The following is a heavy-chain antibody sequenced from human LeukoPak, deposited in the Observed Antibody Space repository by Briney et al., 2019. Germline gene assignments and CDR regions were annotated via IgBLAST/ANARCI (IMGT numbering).Heavy chain of an antibody. CDR3: ARDNSVGDYAWWFDP. CDR2: ISSSSSYI. D-gene: IGHD1-26*01. J-gene: IGHJ5*02. V-gene: IGHV3-21*04. Sequence: GGSLRLSCAASGFTFSSYSMNWVRQAPGKGLEWVSSISSSSSYIYYADSVKGRFTISRDNAKNSLYLQMNSLRAEDTAVYYCARDNSVGDYAWWFDPWGQGTLVTVSS. CDR1: GFTFSSYS.